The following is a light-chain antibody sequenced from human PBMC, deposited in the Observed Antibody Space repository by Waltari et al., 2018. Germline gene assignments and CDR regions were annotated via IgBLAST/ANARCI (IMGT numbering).Light chain of an antibody. J-gene: IGLJ2*01. Sequence: QAVVTQEPSLTVSPGGTVTLTCASSTGAGTISPFPYWFQQKPGQAPRTLLYQTRKKHSWTPARFSGSLLGGKAALTLSGAQPEDEAGYYCFLYYSGVVVFGGGTKLTVL. V-gene: IGLV7-46*01. CDR2: QTR. CDR1: TGAGTISPF. CDR3: FLYYSGVVV.